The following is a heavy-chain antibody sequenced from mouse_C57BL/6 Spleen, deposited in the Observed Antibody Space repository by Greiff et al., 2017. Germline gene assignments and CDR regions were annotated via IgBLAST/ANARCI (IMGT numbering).Heavy chain of an antibody. J-gene: IGHJ4*01. CDR1: GYTFTDYY. CDR3: AWDSSGFGGAMDY. V-gene: IGHV1-26*01. CDR2: INPNNGGT. Sequence: EVQLQQSGPELVKPGASVKISCKASGYTFTDYYMNWVKQSHGKSLEWIGDINPNNGGTSYNQKFKGKATLTVDKSSSTAYMELRSLTSEDSAVYYCAWDSSGFGGAMDYWGQGTSVTVSS. D-gene: IGHD3-2*02.